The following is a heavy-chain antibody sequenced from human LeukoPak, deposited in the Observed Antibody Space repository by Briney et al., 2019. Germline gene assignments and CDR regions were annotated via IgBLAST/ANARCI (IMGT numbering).Heavy chain of an antibody. J-gene: IGHJ3*02. Sequence: ASVKVSCKSSGYTFTGYYLHWVRQAPGQGLEWMGWINPNTGGTTYAEKVQGRVTMTRDTSISTAYMELNRLRSDDTAMYFCARGYDFWGAPDAFDIWGQGTMVTVSS. CDR1: GYTFTGYY. CDR2: INPNTGGT. V-gene: IGHV1-2*02. CDR3: ARGYDFWGAPDAFDI. D-gene: IGHD3-3*01.